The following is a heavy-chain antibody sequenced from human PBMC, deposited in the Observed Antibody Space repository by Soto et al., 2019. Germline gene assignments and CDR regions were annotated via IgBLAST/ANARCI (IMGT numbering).Heavy chain of an antibody. V-gene: IGHV1-18*01. Sequence: QVQLVQSEGEVKKPGASVKVSCKTSGYSFTTYGISWVRQAPGQGLEWMGWISAYNGNTNYAQKLQDRVTMTTDTSTSTAYMELRSLRSDDTAVYYCAREGPAPYYYYGMDVWGQGSTVTVSS. CDR1: GYSFTTYG. CDR3: AREGPAPYYYYGMDV. CDR2: ISAYNGNT. J-gene: IGHJ6*02.